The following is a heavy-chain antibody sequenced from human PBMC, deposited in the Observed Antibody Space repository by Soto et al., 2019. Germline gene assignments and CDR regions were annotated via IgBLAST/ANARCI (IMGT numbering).Heavy chain of an antibody. CDR3: ASVKGQLAIIDY. V-gene: IGHV4-39*01. CDR2: ICYSGST. J-gene: IGHJ4*02. D-gene: IGHD6-6*01. CDR1: GGSISSSSYY. Sequence: QLQLQESGPGLVKPSETLSLTCTVSGGSISSSSYYWGWIRQPPGKGLEWIGRICYSGSTYYNPSLKSRVTISVDTSKNPFSLKLSSVTAADTAVYYCASVKGQLAIIDYWGQGTLVTVSS.